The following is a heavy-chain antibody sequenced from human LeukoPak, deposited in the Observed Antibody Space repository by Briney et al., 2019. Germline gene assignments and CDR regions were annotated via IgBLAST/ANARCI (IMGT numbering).Heavy chain of an antibody. J-gene: IGHJ3*02. Sequence: SETLSLTCTVSGGSISSGSYYWSWIRQPAGKGLEWIGRIYTSGYTNYNPSLKSRVTISVDTSKNQFSLKLSSVTAADTAVYYCARVTHSWWELPYAFDIWGQGTMVTVSS. CDR3: ARVTHSWWELPYAFDI. CDR1: GGSISSGSYY. D-gene: IGHD1-26*01. V-gene: IGHV4-61*02. CDR2: IYTSGYT.